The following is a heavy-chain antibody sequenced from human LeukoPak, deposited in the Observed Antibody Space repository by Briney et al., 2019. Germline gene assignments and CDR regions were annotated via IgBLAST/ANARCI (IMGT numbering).Heavy chain of an antibody. D-gene: IGHD1-26*01. CDR1: GFTFYSYG. J-gene: IGHJ4*02. Sequence: GGSLRLSCAASGFTFYSYGMNWVRQAPGKGLEWVAVISYDGSNKYYADSVKGRFTISRDNSKNTLYLQMNSLRAEDTAVYYCAKADGRTYLVGATYSYWGQGTLVTVSS. V-gene: IGHV3-30*18. CDR2: ISYDGSNK. CDR3: AKADGRTYLVGATYSY.